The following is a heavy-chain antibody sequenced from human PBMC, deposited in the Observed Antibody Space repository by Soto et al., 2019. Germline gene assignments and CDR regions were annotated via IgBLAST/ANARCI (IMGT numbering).Heavy chain of an antibody. CDR2: IFPIFDRV. V-gene: IGHV1-69*13. CDR1: GGTFNSDT. Sequence: SVKVSCKASGGTFNSDTFNWVLQAPGQGLEWMGGIFPIFDRVNYAQKFRGRLTITADESTRTVYLELSSLRSDDTAVYYCARDLEFRDGNISHLDYWGQGTLVTVSS. CDR3: ARDLEFRDGNISHLDY. J-gene: IGHJ4*02. D-gene: IGHD3-10*01.